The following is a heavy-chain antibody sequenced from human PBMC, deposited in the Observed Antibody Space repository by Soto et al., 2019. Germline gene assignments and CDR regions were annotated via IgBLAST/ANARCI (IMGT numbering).Heavy chain of an antibody. CDR3: ARGVKRHGGNSKNYFDY. CDR2: INPSGGST. V-gene: IGHV1-46*03. CDR1: GYTFTSYY. D-gene: IGHD2-21*02. J-gene: IGHJ4*02. Sequence: QVQLVQSGAEVKKPGASVKVSCKASGYTFTSYYMHWVRQAPGQGLEWMGIINPSGGSTSYAQKFQGRGTMTRDTSTSTVYMELSSLRSEDTAVYYCARGVKRHGGNSKNYFDYWGQGTLVTVSS.